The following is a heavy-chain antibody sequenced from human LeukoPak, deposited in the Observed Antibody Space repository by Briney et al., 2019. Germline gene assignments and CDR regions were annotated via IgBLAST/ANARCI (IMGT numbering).Heavy chain of an antibody. CDR3: AKDESPGHGSYGVYYYYMDV. V-gene: IGHV3-30*02. D-gene: IGHD3-10*01. CDR2: IRYDGSNK. CDR1: GFTFSSYW. Sequence: PGGSLRLSCAASGFTFSSYWMSWVRQAPGKGLEWVTFIRYDGSNKYYTDSVMGRFTISRDNSKNTLYLQMNSLRPEDTAVYYCAKDESPGHGSYGVYYYYMDVWGKGTTVTVSS. J-gene: IGHJ6*03.